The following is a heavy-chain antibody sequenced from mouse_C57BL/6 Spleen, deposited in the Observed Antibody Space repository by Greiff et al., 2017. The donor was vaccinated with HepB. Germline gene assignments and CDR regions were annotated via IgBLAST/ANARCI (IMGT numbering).Heavy chain of an antibody. CDR1: GFSLTSYG. D-gene: IGHD2-4*01. V-gene: IGHV2-5*01. CDR3: ALSYDYDPWFAY. CDR2: IWRGGST. Sequence: QVQLKESGPGLVQPSQSLSITCTVSGFSLTSYGVHWVRQSPGKGLEWLGVIWRGGSTDYNAAFMYRLSITKDNSKSQVFFKMNSLQADDTAIYYCALSYDYDPWFAYWGQGTLVTVSA. J-gene: IGHJ3*01.